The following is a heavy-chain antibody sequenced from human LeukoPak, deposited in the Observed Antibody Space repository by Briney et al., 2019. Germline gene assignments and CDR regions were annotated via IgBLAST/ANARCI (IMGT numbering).Heavy chain of an antibody. CDR3: ARAPYGAVDY. J-gene: IGHJ4*02. Sequence: GGSLRLSCAASGFTVSSNYRSWVRQAPGKGLEWVAVIWYDGSNKYYADSVKGRFTISRDNSKNTLYLQMNSLRAEDTAVYYCARAPYGAVDYWGQGTLVTVSS. D-gene: IGHD3-16*01. CDR1: GFTVSSNY. V-gene: IGHV3-33*08. CDR2: IWYDGSNK.